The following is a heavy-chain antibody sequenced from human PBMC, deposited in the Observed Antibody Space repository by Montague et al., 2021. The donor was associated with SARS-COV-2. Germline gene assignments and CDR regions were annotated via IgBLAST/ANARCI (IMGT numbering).Heavy chain of an antibody. V-gene: IGHV3-23*01. Sequence: SLRLSCAASGFTFSSYAMSWVRQAPGKGLEWVSAISGSGGSTYYADSVKGRFTISRDNSKSTLYLQMNSLRAEDTAVYYCAKAPQPHDYGDYFDYWGQGTLVTVSS. CDR3: AKAPQPHDYGDYFDY. D-gene: IGHD4-17*01. CDR1: GFTFSSYA. J-gene: IGHJ4*02. CDR2: ISGSGGST.